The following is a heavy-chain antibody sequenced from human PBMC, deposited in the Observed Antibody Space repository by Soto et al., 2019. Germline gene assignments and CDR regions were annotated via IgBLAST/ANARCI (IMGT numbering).Heavy chain of an antibody. Sequence: ASVKVSCKASGYTFPSHGINWVRQAPGQGLEWMGWISAYNGNTNYAQKLQGRVSMTTDTSTNTAYMELRSLRSDDTAVYYCSRLPYTGYYLEEWDYWGRGPLFTVSS. CDR2: ISAYNGNT. J-gene: IGHJ4*02. D-gene: IGHD3-9*01. CDR1: GYTFPSHG. V-gene: IGHV1-18*01. CDR3: SRLPYTGYYLEEWDY.